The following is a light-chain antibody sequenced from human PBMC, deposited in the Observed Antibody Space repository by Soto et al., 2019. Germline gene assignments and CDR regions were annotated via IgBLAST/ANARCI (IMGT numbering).Light chain of an antibody. Sequence: DVVMTQSPLSLPVTLGQPASISCRSSQSLVYSDGNTYLTWFQQRPGQSPRRLIYNVSKRDSGVPDRLSGSGSGTDFTRKISRVEAEVVGVYYCMQPTPWPQTFGHGTKVEI. J-gene: IGKJ1*01. CDR2: NVS. CDR3: MQPTPWPQT. V-gene: IGKV2-30*01. CDR1: QSLVYSDGNTY.